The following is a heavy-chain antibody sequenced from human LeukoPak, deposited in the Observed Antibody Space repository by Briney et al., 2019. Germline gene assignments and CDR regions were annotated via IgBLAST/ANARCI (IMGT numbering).Heavy chain of an antibody. Sequence: SGTLSLTCAVSGGSFSGYYWGWIRHTPGKGVEWIGQINHSGSTNYNPSLKSRVTISVDTSKNQFSLKLTSVTAADTAVYYCAREHLVKDFDYWGQGTLVTVSS. CDR3: AREHLVKDFDY. CDR1: GGSFSGYY. CDR2: INHSGST. J-gene: IGHJ4*02. V-gene: IGHV4-34*01. D-gene: IGHD2-2*01.